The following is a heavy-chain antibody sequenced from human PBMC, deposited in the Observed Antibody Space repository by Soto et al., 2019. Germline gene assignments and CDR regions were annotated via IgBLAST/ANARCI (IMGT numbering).Heavy chain of an antibody. CDR1: GYMFTDYY. CDR2: INPRGGGT. CDR3: GRDSGDYYDDSNRPYNAFDK. J-gene: IGHJ3*02. D-gene: IGHD3-22*01. Sequence: QVQLVQSGAEVRKPGASVKVSCKASGYMFTDYYIHWVRQAPGQGLEWMGMINPRGGGTTYTQRFQGRVAMTRDTSTNTVYMELSSLRPEDTAVYYCGRDSGDYYDDSNRPYNAFDKLGQGTLVTVSS. V-gene: IGHV1-46*03.